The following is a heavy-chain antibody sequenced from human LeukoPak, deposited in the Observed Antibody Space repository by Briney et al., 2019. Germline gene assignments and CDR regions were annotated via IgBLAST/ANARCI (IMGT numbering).Heavy chain of an antibody. CDR3: ARRERFYYYYMDV. D-gene: IGHD1-1*01. J-gene: IGHJ6*03. CDR2: IYHSGST. Sequence: PSETLSFTCDVSGYSISSGYHWGWIRQPPGKGLEWIGSIYHSGSTYYNPSLKSRVTISVDTSKNQFSLKLSSVTAADTAVYYCARRERFYYYYMDVWGKGTTVTVSS. CDR1: GYSISSGYH. V-gene: IGHV4-38-2*01.